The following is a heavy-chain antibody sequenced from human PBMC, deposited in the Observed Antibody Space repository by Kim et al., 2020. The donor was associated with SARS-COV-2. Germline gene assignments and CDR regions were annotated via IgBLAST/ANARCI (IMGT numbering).Heavy chain of an antibody. Sequence: ASVKVSCKASGYTFTSYGISWVRQAPGQGLEWMGWISAYNGNTNYAQKLQGRVTMTTDTSTSTAYMELRSLRSDDTAVYYWARGGRTVGQRWSRSGDDAFDIWGQGKMVTVSS. V-gene: IGHV1-18*04. D-gene: IGHD3-16*01. J-gene: IGHJ3*02. CDR3: ARGGRTVGQRWSRSGDDAFDI. CDR2: ISAYNGNT. CDR1: GYTFTSYG.